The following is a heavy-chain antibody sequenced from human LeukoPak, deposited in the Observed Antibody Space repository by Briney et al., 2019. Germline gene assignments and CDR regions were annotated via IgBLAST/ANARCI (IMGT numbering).Heavy chain of an antibody. CDR1: GGTFSSYA. D-gene: IGHD3-22*01. V-gene: IGHV1-69*05. Sequence: SVKVSCKASGGTFSSYAISWVRRAPGQGLEWMGGIIPIFGTANYAQKFQGRVTITTDESTSTAYMELSSLRSEDTAVYYCARVEDYYDSSGYYPLGYWGQGTLVTVSS. J-gene: IGHJ4*02. CDR3: ARVEDYYDSSGYYPLGY. CDR2: IIPIFGTA.